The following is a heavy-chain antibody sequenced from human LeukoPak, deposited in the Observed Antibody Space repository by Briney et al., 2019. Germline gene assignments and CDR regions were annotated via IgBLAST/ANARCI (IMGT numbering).Heavy chain of an antibody. V-gene: IGHV4-39*01. CDR2: IFYSGST. CDR1: GGSISSSTYY. D-gene: IGHD3-3*01. CDR3: ARHLRPYFDY. Sequence: SEPLSLTCTVSGGSISSSTYYWGWIRQPPGKGLEWIGTIFYSGSTYYNPSLKSRLTISVATSKNQYSLRLSSVTAADTAVYYCARHLRPYFDYWGQGTLVTVSS. J-gene: IGHJ4*02.